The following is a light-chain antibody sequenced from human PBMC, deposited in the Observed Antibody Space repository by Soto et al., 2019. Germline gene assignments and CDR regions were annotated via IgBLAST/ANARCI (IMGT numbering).Light chain of an antibody. CDR1: QAISSY. CDR3: HKYNHAPT. CDR2: ATS. J-gene: IGKJ4*01. Sequence: DIQLTQSPSSLSAFVGDRVTITCRASQAISSYLAWYQQKPGKVPELLIYATSTLQSGAPSRFSGSGSGTDFTLTISSLQPEDVATYYCHKYNHAPTFGGGTKVEIK. V-gene: IGKV1-27*01.